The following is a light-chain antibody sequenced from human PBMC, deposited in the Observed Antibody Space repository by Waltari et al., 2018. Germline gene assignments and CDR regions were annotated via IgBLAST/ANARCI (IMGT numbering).Light chain of an antibody. CDR1: ERINGW. J-gene: IGKJ4*01. CDR3: QQYNSHLIT. Sequence: DIQMTQFPPIVSASVGDRITISCRASERINGWLAWYQQKAGQAPKLLIYKASTLERGVPSRFSGSVSGTEFSLTIGALQPEDFATYYCQQYNSHLITFGGGTKVEMK. V-gene: IGKV1-5*03. CDR2: KAS.